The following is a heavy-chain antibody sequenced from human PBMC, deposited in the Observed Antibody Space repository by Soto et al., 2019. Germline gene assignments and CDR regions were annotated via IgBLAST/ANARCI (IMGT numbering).Heavy chain of an antibody. Sequence: QVQLVQSGAEVKKPGSSVKVSCKASGGTFSSYTISWVRQAPGQGLEWMGRIIPILGIANYAQKVQGRVTITADKSTNTAYMGLSSLRSEDTSVYCCARGGDYGDYLPGLWGRGTLVTVSS. J-gene: IGHJ2*01. D-gene: IGHD4-17*01. CDR3: ARGGDYGDYLPGL. CDR2: IIPILGIA. V-gene: IGHV1-69*02. CDR1: GGTFSSYT.